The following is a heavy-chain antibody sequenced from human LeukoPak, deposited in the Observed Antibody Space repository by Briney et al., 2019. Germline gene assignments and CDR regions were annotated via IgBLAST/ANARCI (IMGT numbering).Heavy chain of an antibody. CDR2: SNDSGGT. V-gene: IGHV4-34*01. J-gene: IGHJ6*03. Sequence: SETLSLTCAVYGGSFSGYYWSWIRQPPGKRLEWVGESNDSGGTNYNPSLKSRVTISADKSKNQVSLKLTSVTAADTAVYYCARLSVIVGAALEYYYYYMDVWGQGTTVTVSS. CDR1: GGSFSGYY. CDR3: ARLSVIVGAALEYYYYYMDV. D-gene: IGHD1-26*01.